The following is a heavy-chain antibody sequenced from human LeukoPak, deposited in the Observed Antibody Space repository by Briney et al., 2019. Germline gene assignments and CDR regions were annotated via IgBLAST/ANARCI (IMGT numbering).Heavy chain of an antibody. D-gene: IGHD5-12*01. CDR2: IYYSGST. CDR3: ARHSRSAYTGYENAFDI. Sequence: SETLSLTCTVSGGSISTYYWSWIRQTPGKGLEWIGYIYYSGSTNYSPSLKSRVTISVDPSKNQFSLKLNSVTAADTGIYYCARHSRSAYTGYENAFDIWGQGTMVTVSS. CDR1: GGSISTYY. V-gene: IGHV4-59*08. J-gene: IGHJ3*02.